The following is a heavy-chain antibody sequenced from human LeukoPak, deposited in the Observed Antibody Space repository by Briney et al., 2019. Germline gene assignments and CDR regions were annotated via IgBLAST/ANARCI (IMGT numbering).Heavy chain of an antibody. V-gene: IGHV3-48*04. D-gene: IGHD5-18*01. CDR1: GFTFSDYS. Sequence: GGSLRLSCAASGFTFSDYSMHWVRQAPGKGLECISYIIGRSTTIYYADSVKGRFTISRDNAKSSLYLQMNSLRVEDTAVYFCARVPSGYTFGYGYYYYYMDVWGKGTTVTVSS. J-gene: IGHJ6*03. CDR2: IIGRSTTI. CDR3: ARVPSGYTFGYGYYYYYMDV.